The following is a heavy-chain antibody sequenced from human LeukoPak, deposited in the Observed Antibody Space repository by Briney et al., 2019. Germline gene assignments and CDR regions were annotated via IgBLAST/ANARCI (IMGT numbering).Heavy chain of an antibody. J-gene: IGHJ1*01. V-gene: IGHV3-11*06. D-gene: IGHD6-13*01. CDR2: ISSSSSYT. CDR3: ARRIAGSDTGGYFQE. CDR1: GFTFSDYY. Sequence: KTGGSLRLSCAASGFTFSDYYMSWIRQAPGKGLEWVSYISSSSSYTNYADSVKGRFTISRDNAKNSLYLQMNSLRAEDTAVYYCARRIAGSDTGGYFQEWGQGTLATVSS.